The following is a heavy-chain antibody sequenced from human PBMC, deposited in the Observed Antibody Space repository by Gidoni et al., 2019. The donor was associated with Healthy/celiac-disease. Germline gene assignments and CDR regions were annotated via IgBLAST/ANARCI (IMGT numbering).Heavy chain of an antibody. Sequence: EVQLLESGGGLVQPGGSLRLSCAASGFTFSSYAMSWVRQAPGKGLECVSSIGGSGGSTYYADSVKGRFTISRDNSKNTLYLQMNSLRAEDTAVYYCAKDQGPYGDFDYWGQGTLVTVSS. V-gene: IGHV3-23*01. CDR2: IGGSGGST. CDR1: GFTFSSYA. J-gene: IGHJ4*02. D-gene: IGHD4-17*01. CDR3: AKDQGPYGDFDY.